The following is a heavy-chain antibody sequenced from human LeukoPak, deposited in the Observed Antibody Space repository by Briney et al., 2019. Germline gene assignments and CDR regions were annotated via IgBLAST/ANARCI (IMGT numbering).Heavy chain of an antibody. CDR3: ARTATYYDFWSGYSIYFDY. D-gene: IGHD3-3*01. CDR1: GGSISSYY. V-gene: IGHV4-4*09. CDR2: IYTSGST. Sequence: PSETLSLTCTVSGGSISSYYWSWIRQPPGKGLEWTGYIYTSGSTNYNPSLKSRVTISVDTSKNQFSLKLSSVTAADTAVYYCARTATYYDFWSGYSIYFDYWGQGTLVTVSS. J-gene: IGHJ4*02.